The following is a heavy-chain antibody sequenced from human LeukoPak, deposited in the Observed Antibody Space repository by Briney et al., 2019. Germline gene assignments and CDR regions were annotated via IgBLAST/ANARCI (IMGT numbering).Heavy chain of an antibody. CDR2: IYYSGST. V-gene: IGHV4-61*08. CDR1: GGSISSGDYY. J-gene: IGHJ4*02. CDR3: ASTIAAAGTALMY. D-gene: IGHD6-13*01. Sequence: PSETLSLTCTVSGGSISSGDYYWSWIRQPPGKGLEWIGYIYYSGSTNYNPSLKSRVTISVDTSKNQFSLKLSSVTAADTAVYYCASTIAAAGTALMYWGQGTLVTVSS.